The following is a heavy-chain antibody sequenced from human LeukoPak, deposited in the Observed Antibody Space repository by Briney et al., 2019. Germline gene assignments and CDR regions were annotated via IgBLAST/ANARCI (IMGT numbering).Heavy chain of an antibody. J-gene: IGHJ5*02. V-gene: IGHV1-69*05. D-gene: IGHD2-15*01. CDR2: IIPIFGTA. CDR1: GGTFSSYA. Sequence: ASVKVSCKASGGTFSSYAISWVRQAPGQGLEWMGGIIPIFGTANYAQKFQGRVTITTDESTSTAYMELSSLRSEDTAVYYCARSSGGGCYGCHWFDPWGQGTLVTVSS. CDR3: ARSSGGGCYGCHWFDP.